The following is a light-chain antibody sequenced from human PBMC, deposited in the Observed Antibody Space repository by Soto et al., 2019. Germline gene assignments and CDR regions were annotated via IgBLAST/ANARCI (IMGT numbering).Light chain of an antibody. J-gene: IGKJ5*01. CDR1: QNIKNL. CDR2: AAS. Sequence: TQSPATLSVSPLEVATLSFMASQNIKNLLAWYQQRPGQSPRLLFYAASNRATGVPARFSGSGSGTDFTLTIDSLEPEDFAVYYCQQRSNWPANFGQGTRLEIK. CDR3: QQRSNWPAN. V-gene: IGKV3-11*01.